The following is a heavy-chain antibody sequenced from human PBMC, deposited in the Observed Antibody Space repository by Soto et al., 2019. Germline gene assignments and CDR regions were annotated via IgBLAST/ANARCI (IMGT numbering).Heavy chain of an antibody. CDR2: IYYSGST. V-gene: IGHV4-31*03. CDR3: ARSRYYDSSGVDY. D-gene: IGHD3-22*01. CDR1: GDSISSDGYY. Sequence: SETLSLTCTVSGDSISSDGYYWSWIRQHPGKGLEWIGYIYYSGSTFYNPSLKRRVTISRDTSQNQFALKLSSVTAADTAVYYCARSRYYDSSGVDYWGQGALVTVSS. J-gene: IGHJ4*02.